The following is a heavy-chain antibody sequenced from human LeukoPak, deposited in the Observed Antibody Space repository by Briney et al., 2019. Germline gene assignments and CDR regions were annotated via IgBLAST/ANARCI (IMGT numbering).Heavy chain of an antibody. J-gene: IGHJ4*02. CDR1: GGSISSSSYW. D-gene: IGHD3-22*01. Sequence: SETLSLTCTVSGGSISSSSYWWGWIRQPPGKGLEWIANIYYSGSAHYNPSLKSRVTISIEKSKNQFSLKLSSVTAADTAVYYCARNYYESSGYYPWNFDYWGQGTLVTVSS. CDR2: IYYSGSA. CDR3: ARNYYESSGYYPWNFDY. V-gene: IGHV4-39*01.